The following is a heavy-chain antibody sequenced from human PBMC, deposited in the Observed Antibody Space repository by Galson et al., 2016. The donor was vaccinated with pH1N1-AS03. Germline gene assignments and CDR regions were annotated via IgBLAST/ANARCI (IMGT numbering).Heavy chain of an antibody. Sequence: SVKVSCKASGYTFTTYAIHWVRQAPGQSLEWMGRINVGNGNTKYTQNFQGRVTITRDTSARTAYMELSSLRSEDTAVYYCAREGQQLLPIDYGGQGTLVTVSS. CDR3: AREGQQLLPIDY. D-gene: IGHD4-11*01. CDR1: GYTFTTYA. CDR2: INVGNGNT. V-gene: IGHV1-3*01. J-gene: IGHJ4*02.